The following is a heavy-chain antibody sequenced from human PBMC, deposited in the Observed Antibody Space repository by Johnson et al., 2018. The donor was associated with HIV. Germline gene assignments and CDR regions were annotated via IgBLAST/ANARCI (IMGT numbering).Heavy chain of an antibody. CDR1: GFSFSNAW. CDR3: TTDANWNYGQGAFDV. V-gene: IGHV3-15*01. J-gene: IGHJ3*01. Sequence: EVQLVESGGGLVQPGGSLRLSCAASGFSFSNAWMSWVRQAPGKGLEWVGRIKSKPDGGTTDYAAPVKGRFTISRDDSENKLYLQMKSLKTEDTAVYYCTTDANWNYGQGAFDVWGQGTTVTVSS. D-gene: IGHD1-7*01. CDR2: IKSKPDGGTT.